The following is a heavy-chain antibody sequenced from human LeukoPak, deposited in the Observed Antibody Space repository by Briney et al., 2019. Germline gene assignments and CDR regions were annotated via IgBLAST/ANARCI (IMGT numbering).Heavy chain of an antibody. CDR2: IIPIFGTA. J-gene: IGHJ6*03. CDR3: ATKYYGQYYYYYYMDD. V-gene: IGHV1-69*05. D-gene: IGHD2/OR15-2a*01. CDR1: GGTFSSYA. Sequence: SVKVSCKASGGTFSSYAISWVRQAPGQGLEWMGGIIPIFGTANYAQKFQGRVTITTDESTSSAYMELSSLRSEDTAVYYCATKYYGQYYYYYYMDDWGEGSTVTVSS.